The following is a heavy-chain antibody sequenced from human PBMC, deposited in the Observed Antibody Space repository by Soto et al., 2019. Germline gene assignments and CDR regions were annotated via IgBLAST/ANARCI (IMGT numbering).Heavy chain of an antibody. Sequence: GGSLRLSCAASGFTFRSFTMNWVRQAPGKGLEWVSTISSNSAYIYYTDALRGRFTISRDNAKNSLHLQMNSLRAEDTAVYYCTRDASRDSSARGWFDPWGPXTLVTVAS. V-gene: IGHV3-21*01. D-gene: IGHD6-13*01. CDR2: ISSNSAYI. J-gene: IGHJ5*02. CDR1: GFTFRSFT. CDR3: TRDASRDSSARGWFDP.